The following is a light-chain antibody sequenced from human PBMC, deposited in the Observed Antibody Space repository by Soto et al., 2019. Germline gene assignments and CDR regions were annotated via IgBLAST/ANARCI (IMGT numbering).Light chain of an antibody. CDR2: DAS. V-gene: IGKV3-11*01. CDR1: QSVSSY. CDR3: QQRSTWPYMYT. J-gene: IGKJ2*01. Sequence: EIVLTQSPATLSLSPGDRATLSCRASQSVSSYLAWYQQKPGQAPRLLIYDASNMATGIPARFSGSGSGTDFTLTVSSLEPEDFAVYYCQQRSTWPYMYTFGQGTKLEIK.